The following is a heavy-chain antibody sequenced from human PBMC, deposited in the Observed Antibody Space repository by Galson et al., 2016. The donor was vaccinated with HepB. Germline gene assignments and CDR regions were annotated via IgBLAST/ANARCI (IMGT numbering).Heavy chain of an antibody. D-gene: IGHD2-2*01. J-gene: IGHJ4*02. CDR2: LYYSGST. CDR3: ARYCSSTSCSRYGDILTGYDGPF. Sequence: SETLSLTCTVSGGSISSSRYSRGWIRQPPGKGLEWIGCLYYSGSTYYNSSLKSRVTISVDTSKNQFPLNLSAVTAADTAVYYCARYCSSTSCSRYGDILTGYDGPFWGQGALVTVSS. CDR1: GGSISSSRYS. V-gene: IGHV4-39*01.